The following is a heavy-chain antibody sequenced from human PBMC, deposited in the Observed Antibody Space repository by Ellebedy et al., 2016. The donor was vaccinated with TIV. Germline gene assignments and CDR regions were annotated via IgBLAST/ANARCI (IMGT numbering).Heavy chain of an antibody. D-gene: IGHD5-12*01. CDR1: GFIFSSHP. CDR2: ISSSSSTI. J-gene: IGHJ4*02. V-gene: IGHV3-48*04. Sequence: GESLKISXAASGFIFSSHPMSWVRQAPGEGLEWVSYISSSSSTIYYADSVKGRFTISRDNAKNSLYLQMNSLRAEDTAVYYCASYEGYWGQGTLVTVSS. CDR3: ASYEGY.